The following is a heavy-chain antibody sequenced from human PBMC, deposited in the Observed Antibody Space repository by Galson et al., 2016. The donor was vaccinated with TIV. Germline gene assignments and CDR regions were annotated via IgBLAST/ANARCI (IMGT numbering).Heavy chain of an antibody. J-gene: IGHJ3*01. Sequence: SVKVSCKASEDTFSNHAISWARQAPGQGLEWMGRIAPIFRTPTYAQKFQGRVTLTADESTSTAYMELSNLRSEDTAVYYCAREMYFYDSSRKGDAFDVWGQGSMVTVSS. CDR2: IAPIFRTP. D-gene: IGHD3-22*01. CDR1: EDTFSNHA. CDR3: AREMYFYDSSRKGDAFDV. V-gene: IGHV1-69*13.